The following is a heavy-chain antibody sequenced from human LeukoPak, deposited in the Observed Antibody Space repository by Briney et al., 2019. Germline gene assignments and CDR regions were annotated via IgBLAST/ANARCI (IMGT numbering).Heavy chain of an antibody. D-gene: IGHD3-10*01. CDR2: ISGSGGAT. J-gene: IGHJ4*02. CDR3: AKGAYYHGSGRYFDY. V-gene: IGHV3-23*01. Sequence: PGGSLRLSCAASRFTFSSYAMNWVRQAPGKGLEWVSAISGSGGATYYADSVKGRFTMSRDNSKNTLYLQMNSLRAEDTAVYYCAKGAYYHGSGRYFDYWGQGTLVTVSS. CDR1: RFTFSSYA.